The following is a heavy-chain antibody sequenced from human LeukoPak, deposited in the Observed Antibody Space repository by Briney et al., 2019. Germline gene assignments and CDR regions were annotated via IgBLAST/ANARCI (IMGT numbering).Heavy chain of an antibody. Sequence: SETLSLTCTVSGDLSTYYWSWIRQPPGKGLEWIAYINYRGSTTYNPSLRSRVTMSVDTSRNQFSLKLSSVTAADTAVYYCARSRSGYSYEHGAFEIWGQGTMVTVSS. CDR3: ARSRSGYSYEHGAFEI. D-gene: IGHD5-12*01. V-gene: IGHV4-59*01. CDR1: GDLSTYY. J-gene: IGHJ3*02. CDR2: INYRGST.